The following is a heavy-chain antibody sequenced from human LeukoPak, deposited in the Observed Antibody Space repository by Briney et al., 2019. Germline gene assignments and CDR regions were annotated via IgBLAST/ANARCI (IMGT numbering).Heavy chain of an antibody. CDR2: MNPISGDT. CDR3: ARDGGSGWTYGVY. Sequence: ASVKVSCKASGYTFTSYDVNWVRQATGQGLEWMGWMNPISGDTGYALKFQGRVTMSRNTSISTAYMELGSLRSEDTAVYYCARDGGSGWTYGVYWGQGTLVTVSS. V-gene: IGHV1-8*01. J-gene: IGHJ4*02. D-gene: IGHD6-19*01. CDR1: GYTFTSYD.